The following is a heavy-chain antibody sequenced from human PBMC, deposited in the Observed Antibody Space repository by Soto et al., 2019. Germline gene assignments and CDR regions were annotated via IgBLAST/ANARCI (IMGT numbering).Heavy chain of an antibody. D-gene: IGHD6-19*01. V-gene: IGHV3-48*03. CDR2: ISSSGSTI. CDR3: ARASGWYGYYYYGMDV. CDR1: GFTFSSYE. Sequence: GGSLRLSCAASGFTFSSYEMNWVRQAPGKGLEWVSYISSSGSTIYYADSVKGRFTISRDNAKNSLYLQMNSLRAEDTAVYYCARASGWYGYYYYGMDVWGQGTTVTVSS. J-gene: IGHJ6*02.